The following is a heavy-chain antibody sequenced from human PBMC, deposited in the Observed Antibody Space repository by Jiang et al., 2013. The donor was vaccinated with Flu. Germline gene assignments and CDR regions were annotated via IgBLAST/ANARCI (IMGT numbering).Heavy chain of an antibody. J-gene: IGHJ4*02. V-gene: IGHV1-24*01. CDR1: GYTLTELS. CDR3: ATDLSELGLYYFDY. CDR2: FDPEDGET. D-gene: IGHD7-27*01. Sequence: SVKVSCKVSGYTLTELSMHWVRQAPGKGLEWMGGFDPEDGETIYAQKFQGRVTMTEDTSTDTAYMELSSLRSEDTAVYYCATDLSELGLYYFDYWGQGTLVTVSS.